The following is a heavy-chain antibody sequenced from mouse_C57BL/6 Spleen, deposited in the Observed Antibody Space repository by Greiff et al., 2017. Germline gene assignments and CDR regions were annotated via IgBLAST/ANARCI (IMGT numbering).Heavy chain of an antibody. D-gene: IGHD1-1*01. CDR1: GYSITSGYY. J-gene: IGHJ2*01. V-gene: IGHV3-6*01. CDR3: AREEGFYYGSRGFDY. Sequence: EVQLQESGPGLVKPSQSLSLTCSVTGYSITSGYYWNWIRQFPGNKLEWMGYISYDGSNNYNPSLKNRISITRDTSKNQFFLKLNSVTTEDTATYYCAREEGFYYGSRGFDYWGQGTTLTVSS. CDR2: ISYDGSN.